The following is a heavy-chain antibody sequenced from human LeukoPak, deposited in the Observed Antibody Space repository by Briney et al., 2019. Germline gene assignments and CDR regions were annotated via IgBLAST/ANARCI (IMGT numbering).Heavy chain of an antibody. CDR1: GFTFSNYA. CDR2: ISDSGGST. V-gene: IGHV3-23*01. Sequence: GGSLRLSCAASGFTFSNYAMTWVRQAPGKGLEWVSVISDSGGSTYYAESVKGRFTISRDNSVNALYLQMNSLRAEDTAVYYCAKGIVGATITFDYWGQGTLVTVSS. CDR3: AKGIVGATITFDY. D-gene: IGHD1-26*01. J-gene: IGHJ4*02.